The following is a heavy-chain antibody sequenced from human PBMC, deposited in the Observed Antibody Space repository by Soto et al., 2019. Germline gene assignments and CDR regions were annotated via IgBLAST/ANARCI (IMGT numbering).Heavy chain of an antibody. V-gene: IGHV4-4*02. CDR3: ASRIVARPF. CDR2: IHPSGTT. D-gene: IGHD6-6*01. Sequence: QVQLQESGPGLVKPSGTLSLTCAVSGGSINTDNWWTWVRQPPGKGLQWIGEIHPSGTTNYNSSLKSRVTISLDKSRNQFSLRLTSLTAVDTAVSYCASRIVARPFWAQGTLVTVSS. J-gene: IGHJ4*02. CDR1: GGSINTDNW.